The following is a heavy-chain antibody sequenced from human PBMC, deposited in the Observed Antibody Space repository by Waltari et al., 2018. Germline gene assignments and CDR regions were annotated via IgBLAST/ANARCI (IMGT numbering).Heavy chain of an antibody. J-gene: IGHJ4*02. CDR2: IKHDGSEK. D-gene: IGHD1-26*01. CDR3: AREGGNYGY. Sequence: EVQLVESGGGLVQPGGSLRLSCAASGFTFSSYWMTWVRQAPGKGLEWVANIKHDGSEKYYVDSVKGRFTVSRDNAKNSLFLQMNSLRAEDTAVYYCAREGGNYGYWGQGTLVTVSS. CDR1: GFTFSSYW. V-gene: IGHV3-7*04.